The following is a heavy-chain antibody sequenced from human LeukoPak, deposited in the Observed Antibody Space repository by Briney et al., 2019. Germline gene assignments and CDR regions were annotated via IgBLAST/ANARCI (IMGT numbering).Heavy chain of an antibody. D-gene: IGHD5-18*01. CDR3: ASGRIHVDY. Sequence: SETLSLTCTVSGGSISSGSYYWSWIRQPAGKGLEWIGRIYTSGSTNYNPSLKSRVTMSVDTSKNQFSLKLSSVTAADTAVYYCASGRIHVDYWGQGTLVTVSS. CDR2: IYTSGST. J-gene: IGHJ4*02. V-gene: IGHV4-61*02. CDR1: GGSISSGSYY.